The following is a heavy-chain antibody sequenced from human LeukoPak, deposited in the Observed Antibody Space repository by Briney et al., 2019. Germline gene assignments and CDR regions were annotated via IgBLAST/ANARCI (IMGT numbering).Heavy chain of an antibody. J-gene: IGHJ4*02. CDR1: GFTFSSYW. Sequence: GGSLRLSCAASGFTFSSYWMSWVRQAPGKGLEWVSSISSSSTYIYYADSVKGRFTISRDNAKNSLYLQMNSLRAEDTAVYYCAKDIYGGSWPNDYWGQGTLVTVSS. D-gene: IGHD4-23*01. CDR3: AKDIYGGSWPNDY. V-gene: IGHV3-21*01. CDR2: ISSSSTYI.